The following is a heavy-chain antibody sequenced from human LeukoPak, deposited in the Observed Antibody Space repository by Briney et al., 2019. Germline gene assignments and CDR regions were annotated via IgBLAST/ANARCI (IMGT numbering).Heavy chain of an antibody. CDR2: IYTSGST. Sequence: SETLSLTCTVSGGSLSIYYWSWIRQPAGKGLECIGRIYTSGSTNYNPSLKSRVTMSVDTSKNQFSLKLSSVTVADTAVYYCAREREIQWLVGVDWFDPWGQGTLVTVSS. J-gene: IGHJ5*02. CDR1: GGSLSIYY. CDR3: AREREIQWLVGVDWFDP. V-gene: IGHV4-4*07. D-gene: IGHD6-19*01.